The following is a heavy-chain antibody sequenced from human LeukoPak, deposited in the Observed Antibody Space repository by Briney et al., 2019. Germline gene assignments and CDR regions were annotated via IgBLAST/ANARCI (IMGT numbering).Heavy chain of an antibody. D-gene: IGHD2-2*01. CDR2: IYPGDSDT. J-gene: IGHJ5*02. V-gene: IGHV5-51*01. CDR3: ARSLARYCSSTSCYRGVWFDP. Sequence: GESLKISCKGSGSSFTSYWIGWVRQMPGKGLEWMGIIYPGDSDTRYSPSFQGQVTISADKSISTAYLQWSSLKASDTAMYYCARSLARYCSSTSCYRGVWFDPWGQGTLVTVSS. CDR1: GSSFTSYW.